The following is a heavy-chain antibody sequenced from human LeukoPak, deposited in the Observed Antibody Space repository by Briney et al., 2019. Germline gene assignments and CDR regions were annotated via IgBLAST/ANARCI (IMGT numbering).Heavy chain of an antibody. D-gene: IGHD1-26*01. CDR3: ARYSGSHYAFDI. CDR1: GGAISSSSYY. Sequence: SETLSLTCTVSGGAISSSSYYWGWIRQAPGKGLEWIENIYYSGNTFDNPSPKSRVTISVDTSKNQFSLKLSSVTAADTAVYYCARYSGSHYAFDIWGQGTMVTISS. CDR2: IYYSGNT. V-gene: IGHV4-39*01. J-gene: IGHJ3*02.